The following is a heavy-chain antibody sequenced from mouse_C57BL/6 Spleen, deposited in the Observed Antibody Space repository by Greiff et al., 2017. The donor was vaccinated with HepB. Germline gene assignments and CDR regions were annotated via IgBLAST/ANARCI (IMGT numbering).Heavy chain of an antibody. V-gene: IGHV1-26*01. CDR3: ARDGITTEGFAY. CDR1: GYTFTDYY. CDR2: INPNNGGT. D-gene: IGHD1-1*01. J-gene: IGHJ3*01. Sequence: EVQLQQSGPELVKPGASVKISCKASGYTFTDYYMNWVKQSHGKSLEWIGDINPNNGGTSYNQKFKGKATLTVDKSSSTAYIELRSLTSEDSAVYYCARDGITTEGFAYWGQGTLVTVSA.